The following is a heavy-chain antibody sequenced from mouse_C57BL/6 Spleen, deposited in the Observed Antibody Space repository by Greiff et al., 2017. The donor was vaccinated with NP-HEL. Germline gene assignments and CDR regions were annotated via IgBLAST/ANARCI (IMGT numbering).Heavy chain of an antibody. D-gene: IGHD1-1*01. J-gene: IGHJ2*01. CDR1: GYAFSSSW. CDR3: ARSAFITTVVFDY. Sequence: QVQLKESGPELVKPGASVKISCKASGYAFSSSWMNWVKQRPGKGLEWIGRIYPGDGDTNYNGKFKGKATLTADKSSSTAYMQLSSLTAEDSAVYVCARSAFITTVVFDYWGQGTTLTVSS. CDR2: IYPGDGDT. V-gene: IGHV1-82*01.